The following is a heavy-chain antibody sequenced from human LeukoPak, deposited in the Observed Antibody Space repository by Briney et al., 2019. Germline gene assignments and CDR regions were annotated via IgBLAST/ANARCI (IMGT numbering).Heavy chain of an antibody. V-gene: IGHV1-69*05. CDR2: IIPIFGTA. J-gene: IGHJ1*01. CDR3: ARGGLGIAAAGRAEYFQH. D-gene: IGHD6-13*01. CDR1: GGTFSSYA. Sequence: VASVKVSCKASGGTFSSYAISWVRQAPGQGLEWMGGIIPIFGTANYAQKFQGRVTITTDESTSTAYMELSSLRSEDTAVYYCARGGLGIAAAGRAEYFQHWGQGTLVTVSS.